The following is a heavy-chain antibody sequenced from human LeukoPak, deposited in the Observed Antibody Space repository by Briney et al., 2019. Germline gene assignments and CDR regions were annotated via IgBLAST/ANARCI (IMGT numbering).Heavy chain of an antibody. D-gene: IGHD2-2*01. CDR2: INHSGST. CDR1: GGSFSGYY. J-gene: IGHJ5*02. CDR3: ARGRGVVPAAPINWFDP. V-gene: IGHV4-34*01. Sequence: SETLSLTCAVYGGSFSGYYWSWIRQPPGKGLEWIGEINHSGSTNYNPSLKSRVTISVDTSKNQFSLKLSSVTAADTAVYYRARGRGVVPAAPINWFDPWAREPWSPSPQ.